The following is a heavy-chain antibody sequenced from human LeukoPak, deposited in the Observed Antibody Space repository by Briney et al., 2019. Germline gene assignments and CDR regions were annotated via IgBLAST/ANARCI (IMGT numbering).Heavy chain of an antibody. J-gene: IGHJ6*02. CDR3: ARQYCSGGSCQYYYGMDV. V-gene: IGHV1-18*03. Sequence: ASVKVSCKASGYTFTTYGISWVRQAPGQGLEWMGWISACNGNTKYAQKFQGRVTMTTDTSTSTVYMELRSLRSDDMALYYCARQYCSGGSCQYYYGMDVWGQGTTVTVSS. CDR2: ISACNGNT. D-gene: IGHD2-15*01. CDR1: GYTFTTYG.